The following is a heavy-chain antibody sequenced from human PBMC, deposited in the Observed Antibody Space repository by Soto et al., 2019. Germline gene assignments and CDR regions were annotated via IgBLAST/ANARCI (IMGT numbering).Heavy chain of an antibody. Sequence: SETLSLTCAVYGGSFSGYYWSWIRQPPGKGLEWIGEINHSGSTNYDPSLKSRVTISVDTSKNQFSLKLSSVTAADTAVYYCASGVAAPSLGMDVWGQGTTVTVSS. CDR2: INHSGST. CDR3: ASGVAAPSLGMDV. D-gene: IGHD6-13*01. J-gene: IGHJ6*02. CDR1: GGSFSGYY. V-gene: IGHV4-34*01.